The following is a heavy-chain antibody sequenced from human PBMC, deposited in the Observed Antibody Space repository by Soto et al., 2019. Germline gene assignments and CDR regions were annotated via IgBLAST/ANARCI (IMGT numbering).Heavy chain of an antibody. CDR2: FDPEDGET. CDR3: TTDLRYNWPPKGMDC. J-gene: IGHJ6*02. D-gene: IGHD1-20*01. CDR1: GYTLSELP. V-gene: IGHV1-24*01. Sequence: GASVTFSCTFSGYTLSELPMHWVRQAPGKGLEWMGGFDPEDGETIYAQKFQGRVTMTGDTSTDTAYIDLSILRSEDTAGYYCTTDLRYNWPPKGMDCWGQGNPVTVSS.